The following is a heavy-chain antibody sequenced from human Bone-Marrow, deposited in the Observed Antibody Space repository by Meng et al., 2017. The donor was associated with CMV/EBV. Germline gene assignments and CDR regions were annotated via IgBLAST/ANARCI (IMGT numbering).Heavy chain of an antibody. Sequence: SGYTFTSYAMHWVRQAPGQRLEWMGWINAGNGNTKYSQKFQGRVTITRDTSASTAYMELSSLRSEDTAVYYCARDYDDYYDSSGVDYWGQGTLVTVSS. CDR1: GYTFTSYA. CDR2: INAGNGNT. D-gene: IGHD3-22*01. CDR3: ARDYDDYYDSSGVDY. V-gene: IGHV1-3*01. J-gene: IGHJ4*02.